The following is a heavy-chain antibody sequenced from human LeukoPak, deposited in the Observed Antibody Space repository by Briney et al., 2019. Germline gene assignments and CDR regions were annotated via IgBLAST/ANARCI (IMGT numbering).Heavy chain of an antibody. D-gene: IGHD1-26*01. V-gene: IGHV4-59*08. CDR2: IYYSGST. J-gene: IGHJ5*02. Sequence: PSETLSLTCTVSGGSISYYYWTWIRQPPGKGLEWIGYIYYSGSTYYNPSLKSRVTISVDTSKNQFSLKLSSVTAADAAVYYCARGGLPRENWFDPWGQGTLVTVSS. CDR3: ARGGLPRENWFDP. CDR1: GGSISYYY.